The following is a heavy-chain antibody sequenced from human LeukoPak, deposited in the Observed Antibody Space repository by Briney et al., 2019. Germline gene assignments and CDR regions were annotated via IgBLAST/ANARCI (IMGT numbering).Heavy chain of an antibody. CDR1: GYTFTGYY. CDR2: INPNSGGT. CDR3: ARDPHDYGDSGY. Sequence: APVKVSCKASGYTFTGYYMHWVRQAPGQGLEWMGRINPNSGGTNYAQKFQGRVTMTRDTSISTAYMELSRLRSDDTAVYYCARDPHDYGDSGYWGQGTLVTVSS. D-gene: IGHD4-17*01. J-gene: IGHJ4*02. V-gene: IGHV1-2*06.